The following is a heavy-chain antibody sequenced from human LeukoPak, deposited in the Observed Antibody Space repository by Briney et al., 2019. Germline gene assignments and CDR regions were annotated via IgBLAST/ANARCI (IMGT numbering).Heavy chain of an antibody. V-gene: IGHV3-7*01. D-gene: IGHD2-21*01. Sequence: GGSLRLSCAASGFTFSSYWMNWVRQAPGKGLEWVANIKEDGSEKYYVDSVKGRFTTSRDNAKNSLYLQMNSLRAEDTAVYYCASQTFLDYWGQGTLVTVSS. CDR3: ASQTFLDY. CDR1: GFTFSSYW. J-gene: IGHJ4*02. CDR2: IKEDGSEK.